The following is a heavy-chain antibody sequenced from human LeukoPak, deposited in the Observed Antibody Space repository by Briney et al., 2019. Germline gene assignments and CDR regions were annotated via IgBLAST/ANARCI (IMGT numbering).Heavy chain of an antibody. V-gene: IGHV3-30*18. Sequence: GGSLRLSCAASGFTFSSYGMHWVRQAPGKGLEWVAVISYDGSNKYYADSVKGRFTISRDNSKNTLYLQMNSLRAEDTAVYYCAKDREGRVAADAFDIWGQGTMVTVSS. CDR3: AKDREGRVAADAFDI. D-gene: IGHD6-19*01. CDR2: ISYDGSNK. CDR1: GFTFSSYG. J-gene: IGHJ3*02.